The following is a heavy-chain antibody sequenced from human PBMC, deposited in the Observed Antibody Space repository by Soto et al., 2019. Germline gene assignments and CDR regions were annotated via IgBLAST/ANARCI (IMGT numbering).Heavy chain of an antibody. CDR3: ARHYYDSGAYYQPFDC. V-gene: IGHV4-39*01. CDR1: GGSISSSSYY. D-gene: IGHD3-22*01. CDR2: IYYSGST. Sequence: SETLSLTCTVSGGSISSSSYYWGWIRQPPGKGLEWIGSIYYSGSTYYNPSLKSRATISVDTSENQFSLKLTSVTAADTAVYYCARHYYDSGAYYQPFDCWGQGTLVTVSS. J-gene: IGHJ4*02.